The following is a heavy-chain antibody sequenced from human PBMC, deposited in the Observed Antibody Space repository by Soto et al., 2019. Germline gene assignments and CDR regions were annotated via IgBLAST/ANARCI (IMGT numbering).Heavy chain of an antibody. J-gene: IGHJ3*02. D-gene: IGHD3-9*01. V-gene: IGHV1-69*13. CDR1: GGTFSSYA. CDR2: IIPIFGTA. Sequence: SVKVSCKASGGTFSSYAISWVRQAPGQGLEWTGGIIPIFGTANYAQKFQGRVTITADESTSTAYMELSSLRSEDTAVYYCARENDILTGYAFDIWGQGTMVTVSS. CDR3: ARENDILTGYAFDI.